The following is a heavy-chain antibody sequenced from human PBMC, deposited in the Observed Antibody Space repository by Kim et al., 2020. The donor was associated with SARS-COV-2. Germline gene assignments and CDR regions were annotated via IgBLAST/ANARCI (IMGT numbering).Heavy chain of an antibody. V-gene: IGHV3-30*04. CDR3: ASGMVRGAADAFDI. CDR2: LSDDGSNK. Sequence: GGSLRLSCAASGFTFSSYAMYWVRQAPGKGLEWVTVLSDDGSNKDYADSVKGRFTISRDNSKKTLYLQMNSLRPEDTAVYYCASGMVRGAADAFDIWGQGTMVTVSS. D-gene: IGHD3-10*01. J-gene: IGHJ3*02. CDR1: GFTFSSYA.